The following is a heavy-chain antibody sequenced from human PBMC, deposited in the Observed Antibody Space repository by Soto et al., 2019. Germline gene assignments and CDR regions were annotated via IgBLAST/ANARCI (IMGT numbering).Heavy chain of an antibody. J-gene: IGHJ4*02. CDR3: AKGDCSGGRCYRGFDY. D-gene: IGHD2-15*01. V-gene: IGHV3-23*01. CDR1: GFTISSNA. CDR2: ISERGDTT. Sequence: LRLSCAASGFTISSNAMYWVRQAPGKGLEWVSGISERGDTTHYADSVKGRFTISRDTSKNTVFLQMSSLRAEDTAVYFCAKGDCSGGRCYRGFDYWGQGTQVTVSS.